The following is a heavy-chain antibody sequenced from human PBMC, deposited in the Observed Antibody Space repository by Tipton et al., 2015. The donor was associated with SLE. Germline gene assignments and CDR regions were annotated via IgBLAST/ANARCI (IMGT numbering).Heavy chain of an antibody. V-gene: IGHV4-31*03. CDR3: AGATRRGGVTTELAD. J-gene: IGHJ4*02. CDR1: GGSISSGAYY. CDR2: IYYSGIT. Sequence: TLSLTCTVSGGSISSGAYYWSWIRQHPGKGLEWIGYIYYSGITYYNPSLKSRVSMSVDTSKNQFSLKLNSVTAADTAVYFCAGATRRGGVTTELADWGQGTLVTVSS. D-gene: IGHD1-14*01.